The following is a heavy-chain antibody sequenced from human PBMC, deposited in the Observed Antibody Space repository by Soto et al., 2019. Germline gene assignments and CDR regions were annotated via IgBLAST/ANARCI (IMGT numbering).Heavy chain of an antibody. Sequence: GGSLRLSCAASGFTFSDYYMSWIRQAPGKGLEWVSYISSSGSTIYYADSVKGRFTISRDNAKNSLYLQMNSLRVEDTAVYYCASAYDFWSGYYTADYYYYMDVWGKGTTVTVSS. D-gene: IGHD3-3*01. CDR2: ISSSGSTI. CDR1: GFTFSDYY. CDR3: ASAYDFWSGYYTADYYYYMDV. J-gene: IGHJ6*03. V-gene: IGHV3-11*01.